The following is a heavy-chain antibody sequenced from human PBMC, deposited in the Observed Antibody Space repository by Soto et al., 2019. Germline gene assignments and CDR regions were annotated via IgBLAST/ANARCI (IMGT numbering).Heavy chain of an antibody. CDR2: IYYGGST. D-gene: IGHD2-2*01. CDR3: AREIVVVPAAMSWAGNWFDP. V-gene: IGHV4-61*01. CDR1: GGSVSSGSYY. Sequence: SETLSLTCTVSGGSVSSGSYYWSWIRQPPGKGLEWIGYIYYGGSTHSNPSLKSRVIISLDTSKNQFSLKLSSVTAADTAVYYCAREIVVVPAAMSWAGNWFDPWGQGTLVTVS. J-gene: IGHJ5*02.